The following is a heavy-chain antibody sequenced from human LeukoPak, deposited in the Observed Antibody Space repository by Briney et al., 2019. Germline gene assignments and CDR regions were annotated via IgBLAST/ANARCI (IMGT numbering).Heavy chain of an antibody. Sequence: ASVKVSCKASGYTFTGYYMHWVRQAPGQGLEWMGWINPNSGGTNYAQKFQGWVTMTRDTSISTAYMELSRLRSDDTAVYYCARGGTMVRGVMTTFDYWGQGTLVTVSS. V-gene: IGHV1-2*04. CDR2: INPNSGGT. CDR3: ARGGTMVRGVMTTFDY. CDR1: GYTFTGYY. J-gene: IGHJ4*02. D-gene: IGHD3-10*01.